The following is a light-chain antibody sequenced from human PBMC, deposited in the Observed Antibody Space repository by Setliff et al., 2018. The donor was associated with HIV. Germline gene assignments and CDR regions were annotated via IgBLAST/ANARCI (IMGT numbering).Light chain of an antibody. Sequence: QSALAQPASVSGSPGQSITTSCTGTSSDVGGYNYVSWYQQHPGKAPKLMIYDVSKRPSGVSNRFSGSKSGNTASLTISGLQAEDEADYYCSSYTSSSTRVFGTGTKGTVL. J-gene: IGLJ1*01. CDR2: DVS. CDR1: SSDVGGYNY. V-gene: IGLV2-14*01. CDR3: SSYTSSSTRV.